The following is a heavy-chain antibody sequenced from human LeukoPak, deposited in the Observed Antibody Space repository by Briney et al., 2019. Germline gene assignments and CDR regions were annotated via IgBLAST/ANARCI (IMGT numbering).Heavy chain of an antibody. CDR2: ISGSGGST. V-gene: IGHV3-23*01. CDR3: AKVAVPYCSGGSCYNYYYGMDV. CDR1: GFTFSSYA. D-gene: IGHD2-15*01. Sequence: GGSLRLSCAAFGFTFSSYAMSWVRQAPGKGLEWFSAISGSGGSTYYADSVKGRFTISRDNSKNTLYLQMNSLRAEDTAVYYCAKVAVPYCSGGSCYNYYYGMDVWGQGTTVTVSS. J-gene: IGHJ6*02.